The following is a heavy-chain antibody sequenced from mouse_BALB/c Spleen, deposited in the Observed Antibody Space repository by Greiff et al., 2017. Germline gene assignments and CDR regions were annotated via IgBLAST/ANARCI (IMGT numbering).Heavy chain of an antibody. D-gene: IGHD2-1*01. CDR1: GYTFTSYV. Sequence: EVKLVESGPELVKPGASVKMSCKASGYTFTSYVMHWVKQKPGQGLEWIGYINPYNDGTKYNEKFKGKATLTSDKSSSTAYMELSSLTSEDSAVYYCAREGNFGGYYAMDYWGQGTSVTVSS. V-gene: IGHV1-14*01. J-gene: IGHJ4*01. CDR3: AREGNFGGYYAMDY. CDR2: INPYNDGT.